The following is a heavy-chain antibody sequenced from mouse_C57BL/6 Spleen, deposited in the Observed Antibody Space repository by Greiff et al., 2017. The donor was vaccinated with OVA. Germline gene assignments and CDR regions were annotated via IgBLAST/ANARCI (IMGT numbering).Heavy chain of an antibody. J-gene: IGHJ4*01. V-gene: IGHV5-17*01. Sequence: EVKLVESGGGLVKPGGSLKLSCAASGFTFSDYGMHWVRQAPEKGLEWIAYISSGSSTIYYADTVKGRFTIPSANAKNTLFLQMTSLRSEDTSMYYCARSTMSTDYAMDYWGQGTSVTVSS. CDR2: ISSGSSTI. CDR1: GFTFSDYG. CDR3: ARSTMSTDYAMDY. D-gene: IGHD2-4*01.